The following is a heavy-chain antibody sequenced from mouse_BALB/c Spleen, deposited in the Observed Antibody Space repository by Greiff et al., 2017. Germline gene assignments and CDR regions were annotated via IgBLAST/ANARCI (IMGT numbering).Heavy chain of an antibody. CDR1: GFTFSDYG. V-gene: IGHV5-15*02. CDR2: ISNLAYSI. J-gene: IGHJ3*01. D-gene: IGHD1-1*02. Sequence: EVQLVESGGGLVQPGGSRKLSCAASGFTFSDYGMAWVRQAPGKGPEWVAFISNLAYSIYYADTLTGRFTISRENAKNTLYLEMSSLRSEDTAMYYCARDYGSGGFAYWGQGTLVTVSA. CDR3: ARDYGSGGFAY.